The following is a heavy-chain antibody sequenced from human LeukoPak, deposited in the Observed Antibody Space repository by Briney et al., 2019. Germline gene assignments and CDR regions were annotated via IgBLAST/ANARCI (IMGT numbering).Heavy chain of an antibody. D-gene: IGHD3-16*01. Sequence: GGSLRLSCAASGFTFSSFAINWARQAPGKGLEWVASINHNGNVNYYVDSVKGRFTISRDNAKNSLYLQMSNLRAEDTAVYFCARGGGLDVWGQGATVTVSS. J-gene: IGHJ6*02. CDR3: ARGGGLDV. V-gene: IGHV3-7*03. CDR1: GFTFSSFA. CDR2: INHNGNVN.